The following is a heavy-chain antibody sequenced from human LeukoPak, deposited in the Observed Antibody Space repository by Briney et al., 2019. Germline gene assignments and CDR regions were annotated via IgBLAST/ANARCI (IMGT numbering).Heavy chain of an antibody. J-gene: IGHJ4*02. Sequence: ASETLSLTCAVYGGSFSGYYWSWIRQPPGKGLEWIGEINHSGSTNYNPSLKRRVTISVDTSKTQFSLKLSSVTAADTAVYYCARAILYSNYLRPRDSPIDYWGQGTLVTVSS. V-gene: IGHV4-34*01. CDR2: INHSGST. CDR3: ARAILYSNYLRPRDSPIDY. CDR1: GGSFSGYY. D-gene: IGHD4-11*01.